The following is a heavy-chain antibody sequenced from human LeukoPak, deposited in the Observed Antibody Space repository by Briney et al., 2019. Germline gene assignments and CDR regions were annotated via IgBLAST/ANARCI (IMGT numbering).Heavy chain of an antibody. J-gene: IGHJ4*02. V-gene: IGHV1-2*02. D-gene: IGHD3-9*01. Sequence: ASVKVSCKASGYTFTGYYMHWVRQAPGQGLEWMGWINPNSGGTNYAQKFQGRVTMTRDTSISTAYMELTRLRSDDTAVYYCARSPHILTGENFDYWGQGTLVTVSS. CDR3: ARSPHILTGENFDY. CDR1: GYTFTGYY. CDR2: INPNSGGT.